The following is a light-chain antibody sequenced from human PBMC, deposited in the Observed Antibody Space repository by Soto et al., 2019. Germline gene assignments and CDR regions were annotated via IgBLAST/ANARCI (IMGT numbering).Light chain of an antibody. CDR3: CSYAGSGTYV. J-gene: IGLJ1*01. CDR1: SSDVVSYNL. Sequence: QSVLTQPASVSGSPGQSITISCTGSSSDVVSYNLVSWYQQHPGKAPKLMIYEATKRPSGISTRFSGSKSGNTASLTISGLQAEDEADYYCCSYAGSGTYVFGLGTKVTVL. V-gene: IGLV2-23*01. CDR2: EAT.